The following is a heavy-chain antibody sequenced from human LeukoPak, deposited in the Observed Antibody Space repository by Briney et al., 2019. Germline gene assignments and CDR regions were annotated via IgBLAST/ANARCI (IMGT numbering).Heavy chain of an antibody. Sequence: GASVKVSCKASGYTFTSYDINWVRQATGQGLEWMGWMNPNSGNTGYAQKFQGRVTMTRNTSISTAYMELSSLRSEDTAAYYCAREARRIQLWRRGWFDPWGQGTLVTVSS. J-gene: IGHJ5*02. D-gene: IGHD5-18*01. CDR2: MNPNSGNT. CDR3: AREARRIQLWRRGWFDP. V-gene: IGHV1-8*01. CDR1: GYTFTSYD.